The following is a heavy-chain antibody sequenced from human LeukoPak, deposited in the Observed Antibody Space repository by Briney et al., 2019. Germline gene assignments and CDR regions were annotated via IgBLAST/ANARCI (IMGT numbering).Heavy chain of an antibody. CDR3: ARDGRKAPMDV. CDR1: GFTFSSDW. J-gene: IGHJ6*02. Sequence: GGSLRLSCAASGFTFSSDWMHWVRQAPGKGLVWVSRINSDGSSTSYADSVKGRFTISRDNAKNTLYLQMNSLRAEDTAVYYCARDGRKAPMDVWGQGTTVTVSS. D-gene: IGHD1-26*01. V-gene: IGHV3-74*01. CDR2: INSDGSST.